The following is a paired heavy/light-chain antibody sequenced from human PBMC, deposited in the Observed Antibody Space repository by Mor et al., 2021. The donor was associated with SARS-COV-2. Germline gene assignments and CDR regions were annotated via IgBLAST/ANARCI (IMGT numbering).Light chain of an antibody. CDR2: EDN. CDR1: SGSIASNY. V-gene: IGLV6-57*04. Sequence: NFMLTQPHSVSESPGKTVTISCTRSSGSIASNYVQWYQQRPGSAPTTVIYEDNQRPSGVPDRFSGSIDSSSNSASLTISGLRTGDEANYYCQSDHSNNWVFGGGTKLTVL. CDR3: QSDHSNNWV. J-gene: IGLJ3*02.
Heavy chain of an antibody. V-gene: IGHV4-4*07. J-gene: IGHJ5*02. CDR2: IYTSGTT. CDR1: GGSISTYY. Sequence: QVQLQESGPGLVKPSETLSLTCAVSGGSISTYYWSWIRQPAGKGLEWIGRIYTSGTTNYNPSLKSRVTMSIDTSKNQFSLQLSSVTAADTAVYYCAREPSPPLSWFDPWGQGTLVTVSS. CDR3: AREPSPPLSWFDP.